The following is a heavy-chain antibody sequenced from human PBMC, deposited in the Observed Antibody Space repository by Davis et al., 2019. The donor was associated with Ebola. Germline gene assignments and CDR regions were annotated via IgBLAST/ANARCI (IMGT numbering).Heavy chain of an antibody. Sequence: SETLSLTCAVYGGSSSGYYWSWIRQPPGKGLEWIGEINHSGSTNYNPSLKSRVTISVDTSKNQFSLKLNSVTAADTAVYFCARGRTGSYRPRLDYWGQGTLVTVSS. CDR2: INHSGST. CDR3: ARGRTGSYRPRLDY. CDR1: GGSSSGYY. V-gene: IGHV4-34*01. J-gene: IGHJ4*02. D-gene: IGHD3-10*01.